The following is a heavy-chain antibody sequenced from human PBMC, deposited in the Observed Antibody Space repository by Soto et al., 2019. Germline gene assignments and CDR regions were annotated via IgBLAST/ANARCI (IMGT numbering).Heavy chain of an antibody. J-gene: IGHJ3*02. CDR1: GFSFSNYG. CDR3: ARDKGSDAPIDM. Sequence: GGSLRLSCAASGFSFSNYGMHWVRQAPGKGLEWVANIKQDGSEKYYADSVKGRFTISRDNSKSTLDLQMSSLRVEDTAVYYCARDKGSDAPIDMWGQGTMVTVSS. D-gene: IGHD3-10*01. V-gene: IGHV3-7*01. CDR2: IKQDGSEK.